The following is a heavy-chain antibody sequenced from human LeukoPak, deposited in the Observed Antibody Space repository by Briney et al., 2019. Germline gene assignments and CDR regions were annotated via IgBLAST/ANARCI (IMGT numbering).Heavy chain of an antibody. D-gene: IGHD7-27*01. CDR2: IYYSGST. CDR3: GRTQSLGSSGFDY. Sequence: SETLSLTCTVSGGSISSGSYYWGWIRQPPGKGLEWIGSIYYSGSTYYNPSLTSRVTISVDTSKNQFSLTLNSVTAADTAVYYCGRTQSLGSSGFDYWGQGTLVTVSS. V-gene: IGHV4-39*01. CDR1: GGSISSGSYY. J-gene: IGHJ4*02.